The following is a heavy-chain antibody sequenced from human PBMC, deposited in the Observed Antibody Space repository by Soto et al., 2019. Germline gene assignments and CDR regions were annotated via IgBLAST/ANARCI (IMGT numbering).Heavy chain of an antibody. CDR2: IIPILAIA. D-gene: IGHD4-17*01. CDR3: ARAPVTGENWFDP. CDR1: GGTFSSYT. Sequence: QVQLVQSGAEVKKPGSSVKVSCKASGGTFSSYTISWVRQAPGQGLEWMGRIIPILAIAIYAQKFQGRVTITADKSTSIADMELSSLRSEDTSVYYCARAPVTGENWFDPWGQVTLVTVSS. J-gene: IGHJ5*02. V-gene: IGHV1-69*02.